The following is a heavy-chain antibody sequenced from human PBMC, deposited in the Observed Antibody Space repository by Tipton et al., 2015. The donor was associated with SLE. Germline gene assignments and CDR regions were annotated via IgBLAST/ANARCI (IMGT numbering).Heavy chain of an antibody. Sequence: TLSLTCAVYGGSFSGYYGSWIRQPPGKGLEWIGEINHSGSTNYNPSLKSRVTISVDTSKNQFSLKLSSVTAADTAVYYCARGISSGWWNYWGQGNLVTFSS. CDR2: INHSGST. D-gene: IGHD6-19*01. V-gene: IGHV4-34*01. CDR1: GGSFSGYY. J-gene: IGHJ4*02. CDR3: ARGISSGWWNY.